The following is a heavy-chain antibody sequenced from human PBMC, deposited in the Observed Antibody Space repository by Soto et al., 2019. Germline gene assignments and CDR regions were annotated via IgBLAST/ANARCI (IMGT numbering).Heavy chain of an antibody. CDR1: GYTLTELS. CDR3: ATDWSLSGWYYYGMDV. D-gene: IGHD6-19*01. Sequence: QVQLVQSGAEVKKPGASVKVSCKVSGYTLTELSMHWVRQAPGKGLEWMGGFDPEDGETIYAQKCRGRVTVTXXTXTXXADMELSSLRSEDTAVYYCATDWSLSGWYYYGMDVWGQGTTVTVSS. CDR2: FDPEDGET. V-gene: IGHV1-24*01. J-gene: IGHJ6*02.